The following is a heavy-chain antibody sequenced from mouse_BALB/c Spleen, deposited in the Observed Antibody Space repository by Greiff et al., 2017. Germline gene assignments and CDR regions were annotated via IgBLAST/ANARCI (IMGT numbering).Heavy chain of an antibody. CDR2: IYPGNGDT. CDR1: GYTFTSYN. J-gene: IGHJ2*01. CDR3: ARGDYYYFDC. V-gene: IGHV1-12*01. Sequence: QVQLQQPGAELVKPGASVKMSCKASGYTFTSYNMHWVKQTPGQGLEWIGAIYPGNGDTSYNQKFKGKATLTADKSSSTAYMQLSSLTSEDSAVYYCARGDYYYFDCWGQGTTLTVSS. D-gene: IGHD1-1*01.